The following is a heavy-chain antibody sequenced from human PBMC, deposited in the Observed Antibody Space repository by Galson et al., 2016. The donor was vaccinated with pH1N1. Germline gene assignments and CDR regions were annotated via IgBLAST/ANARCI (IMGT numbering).Heavy chain of an antibody. Sequence: SLRLSCAASGFTFSDYWMTWVRQAPGKGLEWVANIKEDGSQEHYVDFVKGRFTISRDNSKNTLNLQMSSLRAEDTAVYYCAKHDGSGYYYSRRLHWGQGTLVTVSS. V-gene: IGHV3-7*03. D-gene: IGHD3-3*01. CDR3: AKHDGSGYYYSRRLH. CDR1: GFTFSDYW. J-gene: IGHJ4*02. CDR2: IKEDGSQE.